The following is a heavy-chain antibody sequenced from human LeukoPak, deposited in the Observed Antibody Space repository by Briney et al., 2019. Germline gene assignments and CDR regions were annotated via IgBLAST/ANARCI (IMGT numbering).Heavy chain of an antibody. Sequence: KSSETLSLTCDVFGYSISSGYYWGWIRQPPGKGLEWIGIMHHSGTTYYNPSLNSRVTLSVDTPKNQLSLKLSSATAADTAVYYCARDLTALGDYWGQGILVIVSS. V-gene: IGHV4-38-2*02. CDR2: MHHSGTT. D-gene: IGHD5-18*01. J-gene: IGHJ4*02. CDR3: ARDLTALGDY. CDR1: GYSISSGYY.